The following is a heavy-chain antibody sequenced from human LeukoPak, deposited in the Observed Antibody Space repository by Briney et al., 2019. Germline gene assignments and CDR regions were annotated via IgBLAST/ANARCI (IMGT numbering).Heavy chain of an antibody. J-gene: IGHJ3*02. CDR3: AAALLSLRFDVSDI. CDR2: IYYSGST. Sequence: TPSETLSLTCTVSGGSISDYHWSWIRQPPGKGLEWIGYIYYSGSTNYNPSLKSRVTISLHTSKNQFSLNLSPVPPAATAVYSCAAALLSLRFDVSDIWGQGTMVTVSS. V-gene: IGHV4-59*08. D-gene: IGHD3-10*01. CDR1: GGSISDYH.